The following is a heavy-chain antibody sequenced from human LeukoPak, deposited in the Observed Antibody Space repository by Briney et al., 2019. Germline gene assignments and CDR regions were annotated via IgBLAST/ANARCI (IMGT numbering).Heavy chain of an antibody. J-gene: IGHJ4*02. CDR2: ISGPGGSW. V-gene: IGHV3-23*01. D-gene: IGHD5/OR15-5a*01. Sequence: GGSLRLSCAASGSTFSSYAMSWVRQAPGKGLEWVSAISGPGGSWDYADSVKGRFTISRDNSKNTLFLQMNSLRAEDTAIYYCAKKVGLVSAPLYYFDVWAREHWSPSPQ. CDR3: AKKVGLVSAPLYYFDV. CDR1: GSTFSSYA.